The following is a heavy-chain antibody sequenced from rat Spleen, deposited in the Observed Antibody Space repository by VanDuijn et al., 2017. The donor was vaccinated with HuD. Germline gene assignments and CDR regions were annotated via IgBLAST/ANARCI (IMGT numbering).Heavy chain of an antibody. CDR1: GYSITSSYR. V-gene: IGHV3-3*01. Sequence: EVQLQESGPGLVKPSQSLSLTCSVTGYSITSSYRWNWIRKFPGNKLEWMGYINSAGSTNYNPSLKSRISITRDTSKTQFFLQVNSVTTEDTATYYWAREQGSYYYSSYIYVMDAWGQGASVTVSS. J-gene: IGHJ4*01. CDR3: AREQGSYYYSSYIYVMDA. CDR2: INSAGST. D-gene: IGHD1-2*01.